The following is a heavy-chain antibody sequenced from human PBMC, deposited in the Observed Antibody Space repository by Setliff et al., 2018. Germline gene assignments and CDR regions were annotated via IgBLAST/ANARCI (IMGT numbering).Heavy chain of an antibody. Sequence: GASVKVSCKASGSSFSSYTISWVRQAPGQGLERMGRFIPMEGRADYAQNFQGRVTIIADKSTSTVYMELSSLRSEDTAVYYCARDDSSGYHTTYFDYWGQGTLVTVSS. CDR3: ARDDSSGYHTTYFDY. CDR2: FIPMEGRA. V-gene: IGHV1-69*08. D-gene: IGHD3-22*01. J-gene: IGHJ4*02. CDR1: GSSFSSYT.